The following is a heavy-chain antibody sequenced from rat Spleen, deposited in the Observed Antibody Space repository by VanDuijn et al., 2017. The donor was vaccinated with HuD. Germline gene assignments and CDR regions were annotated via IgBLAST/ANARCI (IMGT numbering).Heavy chain of an antibody. J-gene: IGHJ4*01. CDR2: IWNTGGT. CDR1: RFSLTSYN. V-gene: IGHV2-41*01. D-gene: IGHD1-12*02. CDR3: TREYYDGTYSMDA. Sequence: QVQLKESGPGLVQPSQTLSLTCTLARFSLTSYNMHWVRQPPGKGLEWMGIIWNTGGTQYNSALKSRLSISKDISKSQVFLKMSSLQTEDTAIYYCTREYYDGTYSMDAWGQGASVTVSS.